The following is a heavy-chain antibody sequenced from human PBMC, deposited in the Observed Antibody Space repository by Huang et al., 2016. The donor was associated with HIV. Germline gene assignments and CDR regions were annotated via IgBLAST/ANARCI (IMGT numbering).Heavy chain of an antibody. CDR2: IFWDDDK. Sequence: QITLKESGPTLVKPTQTLTLTCTFSGFSITTDGAGVGWIRQPPGKALEWLALIFWDDDKRYSPSLKNRLSITKDTSKNQVVLTMTNMDPVDTATYFCAPRQTYDFWSGSFDSWGQGTLVTVSS. CDR1: GFSITTDGAG. J-gene: IGHJ4*02. D-gene: IGHD3-3*01. CDR3: APRQTYDFWSGSFDS. V-gene: IGHV2-5*02.